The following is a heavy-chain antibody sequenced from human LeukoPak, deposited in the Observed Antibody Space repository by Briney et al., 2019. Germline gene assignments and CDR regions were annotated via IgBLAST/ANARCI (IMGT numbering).Heavy chain of an antibody. CDR3: ARLPLIHSSGWRRIDY. D-gene: IGHD6-19*01. CDR2: IYHSGST. Sequence: GSLRLSCAASGFTVNSNYMNWVRQPPGKGLEWIGEIYHSGSTNYNPSLKSRVTISVDTSKNQFSLKLSSVTAADTAVYYCARLPLIHSSGWRRIDYWGQGTLVTVSS. J-gene: IGHJ4*02. CDR1: GFTVNSNY. V-gene: IGHV4-34*01.